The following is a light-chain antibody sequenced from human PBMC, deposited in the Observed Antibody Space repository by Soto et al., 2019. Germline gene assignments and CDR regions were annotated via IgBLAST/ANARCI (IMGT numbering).Light chain of an antibody. V-gene: IGLV2-14*01. CDR3: RSYTSSTTRF. Sequence: QSALTQPASVSGSPGQSITIPCTGTSSDVGGYNYVSWYQQHPGKAPKLMIYEVSNRPSGVSNRFSGSKSGNTASLAISGLQAEDEADYYCRSYTSSTTRFFGGATKLTVL. J-gene: IGLJ2*01. CDR1: SSDVGGYNY. CDR2: EVS.